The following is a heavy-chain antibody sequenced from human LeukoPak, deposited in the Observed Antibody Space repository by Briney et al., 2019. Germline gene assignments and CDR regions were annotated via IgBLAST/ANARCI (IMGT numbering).Heavy chain of an antibody. CDR3: ARALSLWFGDGVHLDY. Sequence: KPSETLSLTCTVSGYSISSGYYWGWIRPPPGKGLEWIGSIYHSGSTYYNPSLKSRVTISVDTSKNQFSLKLSSVTAADTAVYYCARALSLWFGDGVHLDYWGQGTLVTVSS. D-gene: IGHD3-10*01. CDR1: GYSISSGYY. J-gene: IGHJ4*02. CDR2: IYHSGST. V-gene: IGHV4-38-2*02.